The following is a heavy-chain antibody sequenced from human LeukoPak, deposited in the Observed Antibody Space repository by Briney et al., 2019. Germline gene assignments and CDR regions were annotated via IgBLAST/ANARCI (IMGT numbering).Heavy chain of an antibody. J-gene: IGHJ6*02. CDR3: ARDREYYYGSGSFTYYYYGMDV. V-gene: IGHV3-48*03. Sequence: PGGSLRLSCAASGFTFSSYEMNWVRQAPGKGLEWVSYISSSGSTIYYADSVKGQFTISRDNAKNSLYLQMNSLRAEDTAVYYCARDREYYYGSGSFTYYYYGMDVWGQGTTVTVSS. CDR1: GFTFSSYE. D-gene: IGHD3-10*01. CDR2: ISSSGSTI.